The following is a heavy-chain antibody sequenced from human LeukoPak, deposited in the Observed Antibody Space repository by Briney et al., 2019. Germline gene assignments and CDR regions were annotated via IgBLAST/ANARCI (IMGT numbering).Heavy chain of an antibody. CDR3: ARWTGGVTNNRYYFDY. D-gene: IGHD1/OR15-1a*01. Sequence: ASVKVSCKSSGYTFTNYLISWVRQAPGQGLEGMGWIGAYNCNTNYAQKLQGRVTMTTDTSTSTAYMELRSLRSDDTAVYYCARWTGGVTNNRYYFDYWGQGTLVTVSS. J-gene: IGHJ4*02. V-gene: IGHV1-18*01. CDR2: IGAYNCNT. CDR1: GYTFTNYL.